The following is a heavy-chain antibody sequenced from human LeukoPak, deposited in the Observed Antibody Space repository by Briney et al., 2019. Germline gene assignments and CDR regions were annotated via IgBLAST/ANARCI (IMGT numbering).Heavy chain of an antibody. CDR2: IYYSGST. CDR1: GGSISSYY. D-gene: IGHD3-10*01. Sequence: ETLSLTCTVSGGSISSYYWSWIRQPPGKGLEWLGYIYYSGSTNYNPSLKSRVTISVDTSKNQFSLKLSSVTAADTAVYYCARDLYGSGSLSWGQGTLVTVSS. V-gene: IGHV4-59*01. J-gene: IGHJ4*02. CDR3: ARDLYGSGSLS.